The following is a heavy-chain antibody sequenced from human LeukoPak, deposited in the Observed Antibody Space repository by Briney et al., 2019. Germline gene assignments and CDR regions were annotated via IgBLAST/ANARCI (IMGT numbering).Heavy chain of an antibody. J-gene: IGHJ4*02. CDR2: INHSGST. D-gene: IGHD6-13*01. CDR3: ATNEQQLGPYYFDY. V-gene: IGHV4-34*01. Sequence: PSETLSLTCAVYGGSFSGYYWSWIRQPPGKGLEWIGEINHSGSTNYNPSLKSRVTISVDTSKNQFSLKLSSVTAADTAVYYCATNEQQLGPYYFDYWGQGTLVTVSS. CDR1: GGSFSGYY.